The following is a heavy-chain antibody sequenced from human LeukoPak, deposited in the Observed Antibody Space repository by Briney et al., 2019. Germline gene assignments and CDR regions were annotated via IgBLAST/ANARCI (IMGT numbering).Heavy chain of an antibody. J-gene: IGHJ4*02. V-gene: IGHV3-7*03. CDR2: IKQDGSEK. CDR3: ARERVGAEFDY. CDR1: GFTFSSYW. D-gene: IGHD1-26*01. Sequence: PGGSLRLSCAASGFTFSSYWMSWVRQAPGKGLEWVASIKQDGSEKYYVDSVKGRFTISRDNAKNSLYLQMNSLRAEDTAVYYCARERVGAEFDYWGQGTLVTVSS.